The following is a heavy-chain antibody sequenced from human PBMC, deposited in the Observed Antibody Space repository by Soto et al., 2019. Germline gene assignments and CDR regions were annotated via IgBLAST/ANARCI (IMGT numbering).Heavy chain of an antibody. D-gene: IGHD6-13*01. J-gene: IGHJ4*02. CDR2: TYNSGST. CDR3: ARDGGSSTRYTY. Sequence: QVKLQESGPGLVKPSETLSLTCTVSGGSLSHYYWSWIRQPPGKALEWIGFTYNSGSTNYNPARKSRVTISVDTPKNQVSLKLTTVTAADTAGYYCARDGGSSTRYTYWGQGTLVTVSS. V-gene: IGHV4-59*01. CDR1: GGSLSHYY.